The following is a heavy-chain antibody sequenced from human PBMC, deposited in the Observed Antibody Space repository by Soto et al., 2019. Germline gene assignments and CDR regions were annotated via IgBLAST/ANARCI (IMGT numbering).Heavy chain of an antibody. D-gene: IGHD3-9*01. J-gene: IGHJ4*02. Sequence: GGSLRLSCAASGFTFSSYAMSWVRQAPGKGLEWVSAISGSGGSTYYADSVKGRFTISRGNSKNTLYLQMNSLRAEDTAVYYCAKDYTRYYDILTGYYHRQYYFDYWGQGTLVTVSS. CDR2: ISGSGGST. CDR1: GFTFSSYA. V-gene: IGHV3-23*01. CDR3: AKDYTRYYDILTGYYHRQYYFDY.